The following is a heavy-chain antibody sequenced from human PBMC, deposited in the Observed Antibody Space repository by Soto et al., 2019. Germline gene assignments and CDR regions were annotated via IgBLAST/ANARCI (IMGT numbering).Heavy chain of an antibody. Sequence: SETLSLTCAVSGGSISSGAYSWSWIRQPPGKGLEWVGYIYHSGSTYYNPSLKSRVTISVDRSKNRFSLNLNSVTAADTAVYYCARANRSITRTYLNWFDPWGQGTLVTVSS. V-gene: IGHV4-30-2*01. CDR3: ARANRSITRTYLNWFDP. D-gene: IGHD3-10*01. CDR1: GGSISSGAYS. J-gene: IGHJ5*02. CDR2: IYHSGST.